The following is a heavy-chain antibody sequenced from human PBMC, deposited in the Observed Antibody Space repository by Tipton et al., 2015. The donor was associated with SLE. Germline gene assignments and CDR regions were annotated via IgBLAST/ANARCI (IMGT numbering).Heavy chain of an antibody. V-gene: IGHV3-7*01. D-gene: IGHD3-3*01. Sequence: SGVMFSRYWMHWVRQVPGKGLEWVANIGPVGSETYYVDSVKGRFTISRDNANSSLYLQMSSLRAEDTAVYFCARGYDDTPGYLGSWGQGTLVTVSS. CDR3: ARGYDDTPGYLGS. CDR1: GVMFSRYW. J-gene: IGHJ4*02. CDR2: IGPVGSET.